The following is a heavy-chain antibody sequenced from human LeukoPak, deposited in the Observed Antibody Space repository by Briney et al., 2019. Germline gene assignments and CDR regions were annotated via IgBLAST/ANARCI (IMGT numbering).Heavy chain of an antibody. D-gene: IGHD4-17*01. V-gene: IGHV1-2*02. CDR3: ARRGYGDYDWFDP. CDR2: INPNSGGT. CDR1: GYTFTGYY. Sequence: ASVKVSCKASGYTFTGYYMHWVRQAPGQGLEWMGWINPNSGGTNYAQKFQGRVTMTRDTSISTAYMELSRLRSDDTAVYYRARRGYGDYDWFDPWGQGTLVTVSS. J-gene: IGHJ5*02.